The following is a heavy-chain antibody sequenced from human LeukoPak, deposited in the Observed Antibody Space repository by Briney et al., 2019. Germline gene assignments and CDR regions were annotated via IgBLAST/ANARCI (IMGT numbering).Heavy chain of an antibody. J-gene: IGHJ6*03. CDR3: AKDLLRNTAMVTGYYYYYMDV. D-gene: IGHD5-18*01. CDR1: GFTFSSYA. V-gene: IGHV3-23*01. Sequence: GGSLRLSCAASGFTFSSYAMSWVRQAPGKGLEWVSAISGSGGSTYYADSVKGRFTISRDNSKNTLYLQMNSLRAKDTAVYYCAKDLLRNTAMVTGYYYYYMDVWGKGTTVTVSS. CDR2: ISGSGGST.